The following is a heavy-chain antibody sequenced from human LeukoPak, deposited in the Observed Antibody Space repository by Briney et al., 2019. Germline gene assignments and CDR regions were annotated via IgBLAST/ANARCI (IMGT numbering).Heavy chain of an antibody. D-gene: IGHD3-22*01. CDR1: GFTVSSNY. J-gene: IGHJ3*02. V-gene: IGHV3-53*01. CDR2: IYSGGST. CDR3: ARAVIVVVSDAFDI. Sequence: TGGSLRLSCAASGFTVSSNYMSWVRQAPGKGLEWVSVIYSGGSTYYADSVKGRFTISRDNSRNTLYLQMNSLRAEDTALYYCARAVIVVVSDAFDIWGQGTMVTVSS.